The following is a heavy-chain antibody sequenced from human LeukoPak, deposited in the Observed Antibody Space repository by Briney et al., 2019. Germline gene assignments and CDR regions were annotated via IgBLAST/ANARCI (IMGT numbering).Heavy chain of an antibody. V-gene: IGHV3-21*01. CDR2: ISSSSSYI. J-gene: IGHJ3*02. CDR3: ARNLGATFAFDI. CDR1: GFTFSSYS. D-gene: IGHD1-26*01. Sequence: GGSLRLSCAASGFTFSSYSMNWVRQAPGKGLEWVSSISSSSSYIYYADSVKGRFTISRDNAKNSLYLQMNSLRAEDTAVYYCARNLGATFAFDIWGQGTMVTVSS.